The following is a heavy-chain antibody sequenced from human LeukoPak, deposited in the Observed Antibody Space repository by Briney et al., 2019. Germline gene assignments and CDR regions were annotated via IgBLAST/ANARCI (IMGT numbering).Heavy chain of an antibody. Sequence: GGSLRLSCAASGFTFSRYWMHWLRQAPGKGPVWVSRISTDGRSTRYADSVKGRFTISRDNGKNTLYLQLNSLRAEDTAVYYCASYLTSIPSGMDVWGQGTTVTVSS. D-gene: IGHD2/OR15-2a*01. CDR2: ISTDGRST. CDR3: ASYLTSIPSGMDV. V-gene: IGHV3-74*01. CDR1: GFTFSRYW. J-gene: IGHJ6*02.